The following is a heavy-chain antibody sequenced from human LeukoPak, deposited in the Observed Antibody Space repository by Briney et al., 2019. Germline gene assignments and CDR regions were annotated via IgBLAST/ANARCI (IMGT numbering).Heavy chain of an antibody. D-gene: IGHD3-10*01. V-gene: IGHV4-4*07. CDR3: ARGASVVRGVNFDY. Sequence: SETLSLTCTVSGGSISSYYWSWIRQPAGKGLEWIGRIYTSGSTNYNPSLKSRVTISVDTSKNQFSLKLSSVTAADTAVYYCARGASVVRGVNFDYWGQGTLVTVSS. J-gene: IGHJ4*02. CDR2: IYTSGST. CDR1: GGSISSYY.